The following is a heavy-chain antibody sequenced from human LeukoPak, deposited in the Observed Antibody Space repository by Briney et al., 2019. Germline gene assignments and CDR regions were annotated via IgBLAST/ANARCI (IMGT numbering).Heavy chain of an antibody. CDR2: IHYSGIT. J-gene: IGHJ4*02. CDR1: GGSISPYY. D-gene: IGHD5-24*01. CDR3: ARRDGYNSDY. Sequence: SETVSLTCTVSGGSISPYYWSWIRQPPGKGLEWIGYIHYSGITNCNPSLKSRVTISVDTSKKQFSLKLSSVTAADTAVYYCARRDGYNSDYWGQGTLVTVSS. V-gene: IGHV4-59*08.